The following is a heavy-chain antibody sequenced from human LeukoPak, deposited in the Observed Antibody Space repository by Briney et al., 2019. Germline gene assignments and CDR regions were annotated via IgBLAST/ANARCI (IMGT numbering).Heavy chain of an antibody. CDR2: IVVGSGNT. CDR1: GFTFTSSA. CDR3: AAESSPAPFYYYGMDV. D-gene: IGHD6-6*01. V-gene: IGHV1-58*02. J-gene: IGHJ6*02. Sequence: GTSVKVSCKASGFTFTSSAMQWVRQARGQRLEWIGWIVVGSGNTNYAQKFQERVTITRDMSTSTAYKELSSLRSEDTAVYYCAAESSPAPFYYYGMDVWGQGTTVTVSS.